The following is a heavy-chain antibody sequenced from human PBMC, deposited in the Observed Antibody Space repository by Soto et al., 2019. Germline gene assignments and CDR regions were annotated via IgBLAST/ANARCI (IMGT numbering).Heavy chain of an antibody. CDR3: AREERAGYSYGPYYDY. V-gene: IGHV1-3*01. Sequence: ASVKVSCKASGYTFTSYAMDWVRQAPGQRLEWMGWINAGNGNTKYSQKFQGRVTITRDTSASTAYMELSSLRSEDTAVYYCAREERAGYSYGPYYDYWGQGTLVTVSS. CDR2: INAGNGNT. CDR1: GYTFTSYA. D-gene: IGHD5-18*01. J-gene: IGHJ4*02.